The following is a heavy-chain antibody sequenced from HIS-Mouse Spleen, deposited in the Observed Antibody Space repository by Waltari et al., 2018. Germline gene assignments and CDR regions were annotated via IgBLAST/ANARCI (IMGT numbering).Heavy chain of an antibody. CDR1: GVTFSSYG. CDR3: AKEYSSSHNWFDP. D-gene: IGHD6-13*01. CDR2: ISYDGSNK. Sequence: QVQLVESGGGVVQPGRSLRLSCAASGVTFSSYGMHWVRRAPGKGLEWVAVISYDGSNKYYADSVKGRFTISRDNSKNTLYLQMNSLRAEDTAVYYCAKEYSSSHNWFDPWGQGTLVTVSS. J-gene: IGHJ5*02. V-gene: IGHV3-30*18.